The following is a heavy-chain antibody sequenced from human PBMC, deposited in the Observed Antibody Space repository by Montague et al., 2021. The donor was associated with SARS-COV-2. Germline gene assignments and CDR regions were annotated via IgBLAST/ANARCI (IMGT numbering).Heavy chain of an antibody. Sequence: SLRLSCAASGLSVGNSNMHWVRQAPGKGLEWVAVFSFVGSNRDYADSVKGRFTISRDDSENKLHLQMNSLRPEDTAVYYCANWENWGQGTLVIVSS. J-gene: IGHJ4*02. V-gene: IGHV3-30*18. CDR1: GLSVGNSN. CDR2: FSFVGSNR. CDR3: ANWEN. D-gene: IGHD1-26*01.